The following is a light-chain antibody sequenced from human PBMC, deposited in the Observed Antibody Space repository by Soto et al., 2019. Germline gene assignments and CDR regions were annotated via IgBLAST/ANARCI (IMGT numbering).Light chain of an antibody. CDR1: QSISSW. CDR2: DAS. CDR3: QQYNSYPWT. Sequence: DIQMTQSPSTLSASVGDRVTITCRASQSISSWLAWYQQKPGKAPKLLIYDASSLESGVPSRFSGSVSGTEFTLTISSLPTDAFATYYCQQYNSYPWTFGQGTKVEIK. V-gene: IGKV1-5*01. J-gene: IGKJ1*01.